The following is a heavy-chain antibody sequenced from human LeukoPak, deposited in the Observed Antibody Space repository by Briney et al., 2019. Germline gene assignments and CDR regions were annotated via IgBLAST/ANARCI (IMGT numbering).Heavy chain of an antibody. CDR3: ATYPLYDIVVVVAAITPSFDY. CDR1: GFTFSSYA. CDR2: ISGSGGST. J-gene: IGHJ4*02. D-gene: IGHD2-15*01. Sequence: GGSLRLSCAASGFTFSSYAMSWVRQAPGKGLEWVSAISGSGGSTYYADSVKGRFTISRDNSKNTLYLQMNSLRAEDTAVYYCATYPLYDIVVVVAAITPSFDYWGQGTLVTVSS. V-gene: IGHV3-23*01.